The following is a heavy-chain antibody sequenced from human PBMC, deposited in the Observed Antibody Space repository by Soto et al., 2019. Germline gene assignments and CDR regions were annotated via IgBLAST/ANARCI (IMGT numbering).Heavy chain of an antibody. CDR1: GGSLSGYY. Sequence: KPSETLSLTCAVYGGSLSGYYGNWIRQSPGKGLEWIGEINYSGVTNYNPSLKSRVTISIDTSKNQFSLNLSSVTAEDTAVYYCARFGELSLWVYYYYYYMDVWGKGTTVTVSS. J-gene: IGHJ6*03. D-gene: IGHD3-10*01. V-gene: IGHV4-34*01. CDR2: INYSGVT. CDR3: ARFGELSLWVYYYYYYMDV.